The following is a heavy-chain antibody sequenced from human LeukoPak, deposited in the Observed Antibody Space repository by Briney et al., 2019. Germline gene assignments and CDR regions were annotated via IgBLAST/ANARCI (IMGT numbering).Heavy chain of an antibody. CDR2: IYYSGST. CDR1: GGSISSYY. D-gene: IGHD6-19*01. J-gene: IGHJ6*02. CDR3: ARYRIRGGSSGWSGYYYCYYGMDV. Sequence: PSETLSLTCTVSGGSISSYYWSWIRQPPGKGLEWIGYIYYSGSTNYNPSLKSRVTISVDTSKNQFSLKLSSVTAADTAVYYCARYRIRGGSSGWSGYYYCYYGMDVWGQGTTVTVSS. V-gene: IGHV4-59*08.